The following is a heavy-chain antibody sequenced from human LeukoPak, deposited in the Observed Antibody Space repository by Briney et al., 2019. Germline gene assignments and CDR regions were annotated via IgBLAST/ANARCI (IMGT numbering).Heavy chain of an antibody. CDR3: ARGVGSSVDY. V-gene: IGHV4-59*01. Sequence: SETLSLTCTVSGGSISSYYWSWIRQPPGKGLEWIGYIYYSGSTNYNPSLKSRVTISVDTSKNQFSLKLSSVIAADTAVYYCARGVGSSVDYWGQGTLVTVSS. D-gene: IGHD6-6*01. CDR1: GGSISSYY. CDR2: IYYSGST. J-gene: IGHJ4*02.